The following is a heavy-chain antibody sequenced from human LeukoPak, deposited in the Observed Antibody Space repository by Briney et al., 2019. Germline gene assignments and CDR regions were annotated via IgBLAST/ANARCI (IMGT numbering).Heavy chain of an antibody. V-gene: IGHV1-69*05. D-gene: IGHD2-2*01. J-gene: IGHJ6*03. Sequence: APVKVSCKASGGTFSSYAISWVRQAPGQGLEWMGGIIPIFGTANYAQKFQGRVTITTDESTSTAYMELSSLRSEDTAVYYCARSPLGSTRWAYYYYYMDVWGKGTTVTVSS. CDR3: ARSPLGSTRWAYYYYYMDV. CDR2: IIPIFGTA. CDR1: GGTFSSYA.